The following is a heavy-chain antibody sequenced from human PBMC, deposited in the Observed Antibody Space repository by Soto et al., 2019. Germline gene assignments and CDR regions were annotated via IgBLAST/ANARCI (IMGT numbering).Heavy chain of an antibody. Sequence: GGSLRLSCAASGFTFSSYAMHWVRQAPGKGLEWVAVISYDGSNKYYADSVKGRFTISRDNSKNTLYLQMNSLRAEDTAVYYCARDWVQLRFSYWFDPWGQGTLVTVSS. D-gene: IGHD5-18*01. CDR3: ARDWVQLRFSYWFDP. V-gene: IGHV3-30-3*01. CDR2: ISYDGSNK. J-gene: IGHJ5*02. CDR1: GFTFSSYA.